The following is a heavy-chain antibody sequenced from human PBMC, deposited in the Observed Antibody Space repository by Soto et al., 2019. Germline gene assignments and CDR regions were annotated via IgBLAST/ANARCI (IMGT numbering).Heavy chain of an antibody. J-gene: IGHJ6*03. CDR1: GFTFTSSA. V-gene: IGHV1-58*02. CDR3: AADTPYSSGSYYMDV. CDR2: IVVGSGNT. Sequence: SVKVSCKASGFTFTSSAMQWVRQARGQRLEWIGWIVVGSGNTNYAQKFQERVTITRDMSTSTAYMELSSLRSEDTAVYYCAADTPYSSGSYYMDVWGKGTTVTVSS. D-gene: IGHD6-19*01.